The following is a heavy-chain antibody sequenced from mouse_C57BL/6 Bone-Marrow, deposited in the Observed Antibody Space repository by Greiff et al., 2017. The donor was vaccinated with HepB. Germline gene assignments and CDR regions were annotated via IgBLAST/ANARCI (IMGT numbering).Heavy chain of an antibody. Sequence: QVQLQQSGAELARPGASVKLSCKASGYTFTSYGISWVKQRTGQGLEWIGEIYPRSGNTYYNEKFKGKATLTADKSSSTAYMELRSLTSEDSAVYFCARRDTTVVAPGVWGTGTTVTVSS. D-gene: IGHD1-1*01. CDR1: GYTFTSYG. CDR2: IYPRSGNT. CDR3: ARRDTTVVAPGV. J-gene: IGHJ1*03. V-gene: IGHV1-81*01.